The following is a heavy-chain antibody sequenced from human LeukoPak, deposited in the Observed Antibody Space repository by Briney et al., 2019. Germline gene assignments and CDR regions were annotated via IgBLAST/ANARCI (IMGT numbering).Heavy chain of an antibody. D-gene: IGHD3-10*01. V-gene: IGHV3-23*01. CDR1: GFTFSSYS. CDR2: VSGSGGST. Sequence: PGGSLRLSCAASGFTFSSYSMNWVRQAPGKGLEWVSTVSGSGGSTYYADSVKGRFTISRDNSKNTLFLQMNSLRAEDTAVYYCAKTHSGFGELLDGLDYWGQGTLVTVSS. J-gene: IGHJ4*02. CDR3: AKTHSGFGELLDGLDY.